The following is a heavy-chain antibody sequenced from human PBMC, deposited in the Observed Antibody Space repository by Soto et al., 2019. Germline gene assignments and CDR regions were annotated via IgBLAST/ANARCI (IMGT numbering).Heavy chain of an antibody. D-gene: IGHD2-21*02. Sequence: QVQLVPAGAEVKKPGSSVKVSCKAAGGTFSSYAISWVRQAPGQGLEWMGGIIPIFGTANYAQKFQGRVTSTADESTSTAYMELSSLRSEDTAVYYCARELFRRGNSAFDIWGQGTMVTVSS. CDR1: GGTFSSYA. CDR3: ARELFRRGNSAFDI. J-gene: IGHJ3*02. CDR2: IIPIFGTA. V-gene: IGHV1-69*01.